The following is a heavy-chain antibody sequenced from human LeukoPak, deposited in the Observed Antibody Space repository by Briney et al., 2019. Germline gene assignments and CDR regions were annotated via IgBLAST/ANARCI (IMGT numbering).Heavy chain of an antibody. CDR2: IYSGGST. CDR1: GFTVSSNY. V-gene: IGHV3-53*01. D-gene: IGHD2-8*02. Sequence: PGRSLRLSCAVSGFTVSSNYMGWVRQAPGKGLEWVSAIYSGGSTYHADSVKGRFTISRDNSKNILYLQMNSLTVEDTAVYYCALDCCTGSRFDHWGQGTLVTVSS. J-gene: IGHJ4*02. CDR3: ALDCCTGSRFDH.